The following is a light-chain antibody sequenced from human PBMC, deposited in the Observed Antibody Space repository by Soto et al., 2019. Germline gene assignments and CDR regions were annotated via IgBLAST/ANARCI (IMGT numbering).Light chain of an antibody. CDR3: QHYNSYSEP. Sequence: IQMTQTPYTLSGSVGDRVTITCRASQTISSWLAWYQQKPGKAPKLLLYKASTLKSGVPSRFSGSGSGTEFTLTISSLQPDDFAPYSCQHYNSYSEPFGQGTKVDIK. CDR1: QTISSW. CDR2: KAS. V-gene: IGKV1-5*03. J-gene: IGKJ1*01.